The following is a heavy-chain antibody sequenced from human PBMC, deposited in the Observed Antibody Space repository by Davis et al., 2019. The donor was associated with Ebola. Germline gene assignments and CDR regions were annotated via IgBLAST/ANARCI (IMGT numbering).Heavy chain of an antibody. D-gene: IGHD6-6*01. CDR1: GGTFSSYA. CDR2: IIPIFGTA. Sequence: SVKVSCKASGGTFSSYAISWVRQAPGQGLEWMGGIIPIFGTANYAQKLQGRVTMTTDKSTSTAYMELSSLRSEDTAVYYCARTEVVKIAARPGSYFDYWGQGTLVTVSS. V-gene: IGHV1-69*05. J-gene: IGHJ4*02. CDR3: ARTEVVKIAARPGSYFDY.